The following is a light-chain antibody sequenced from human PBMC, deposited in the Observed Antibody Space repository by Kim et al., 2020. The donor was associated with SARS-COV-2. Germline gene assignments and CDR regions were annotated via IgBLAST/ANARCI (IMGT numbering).Light chain of an antibody. Sequence: EIVMTQSPLSLPVTPGESASISCQSSQSLLHSTRATYLDWYLQKPGQPPQLLIYLGYNRASGVPDRFSGSGSGTDFTLKINRVEAEDVGFYYCIQTLRTPYTFGQGTRLEI. CDR2: LGY. CDR1: QSLLHSTRATY. CDR3: IQTLRTPYT. J-gene: IGKJ2*01. V-gene: IGKV2-28*01.